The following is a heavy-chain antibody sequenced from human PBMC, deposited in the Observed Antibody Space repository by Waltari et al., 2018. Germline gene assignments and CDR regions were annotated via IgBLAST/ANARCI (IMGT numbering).Heavy chain of an antibody. CDR2: INPNSGRT. D-gene: IGHD1-26*01. J-gene: IGHJ4*02. CDR3: ARGFNSGELAWGFVDY. Sequence: QVQLVQSGAEVKKPGASVKVSCKASGYTFTGYYMHWVRQAPGQGLEWMGRINPNSGRTNYAQKFQGRVTMTRDTSISTAYMELSRLRSDDTAVYYCARGFNSGELAWGFVDYWGQGTLVTVSS. V-gene: IGHV1-2*06. CDR1: GYTFTGYY.